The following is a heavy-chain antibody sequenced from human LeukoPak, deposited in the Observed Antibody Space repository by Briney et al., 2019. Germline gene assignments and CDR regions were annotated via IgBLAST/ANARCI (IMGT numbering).Heavy chain of an antibody. CDR2: ISYDGSNK. J-gene: IGHJ4*02. D-gene: IGHD4-17*01. CDR3: ARPTMTTRGYYFDY. V-gene: IGHV3-30*14. CDR1: GFTFSSYA. Sequence: GGSLRLSCAASGFTFSSYAMHWVRQAPGKGLEWVAVISYDGSNKYYADSVKGRFTISRDNSKNTLYLQTNSLRAEDTAVYYCARPTMTTRGYYFDYWGQGTLVTVSS.